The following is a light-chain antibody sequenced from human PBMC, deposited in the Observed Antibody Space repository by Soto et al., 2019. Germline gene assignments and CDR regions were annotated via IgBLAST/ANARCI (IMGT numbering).Light chain of an antibody. CDR1: QTLLYTSNNKNY. CDR2: WAS. V-gene: IGKV4-1*01. J-gene: IGKJ4*01. CDR3: QQYFSLPLT. Sequence: DIVMTQSPDSLSVSLGERATINCKSNQTLLYTSNNKNYLAWYQQRPGQSPKLLIYWASTRESGVPDRFSGSGSGIHFTLTISNLQAEDVAVYFCQQYFSLPLTFGGGTQVEI.